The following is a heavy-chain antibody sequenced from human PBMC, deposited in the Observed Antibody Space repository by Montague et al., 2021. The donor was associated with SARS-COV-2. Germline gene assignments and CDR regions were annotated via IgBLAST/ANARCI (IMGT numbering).Heavy chain of an antibody. CDR1: GDSVSSNSAA. D-gene: IGHD6-13*01. CDR2: TYYRSKWYN. J-gene: IGHJ6*02. V-gene: IGHV6-1*01. Sequence: CAISGDSVSSNSAAWNWIRQSPSRGLEWLGRTYYRSKWYNDYAVSVKSRITINPDTSKNQLSLQLNSVTPEDTAVYYCASGRMVPYSSSWTTLYYYYGMDVWGQGTTVTVSS. CDR3: ASGRMVPYSSSWTTLYYYYGMDV.